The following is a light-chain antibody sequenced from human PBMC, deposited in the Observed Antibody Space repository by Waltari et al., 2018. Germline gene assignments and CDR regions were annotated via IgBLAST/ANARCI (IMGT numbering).Light chain of an antibody. V-gene: IGLV3-25*03. CDR2: KDT. CDR1: ALPKQY. Sequence: SYELTQPPSVAVSPGQTARITCSGDALPKQYAYWYQQNSGQAPVLVIYKDTERPSGIPERFSGSSSGTTVTLTISGVQAEDEADYHCQSSDSTTTYDIFGGGTRLTVL. J-gene: IGLJ2*01. CDR3: QSSDSTTTYDI.